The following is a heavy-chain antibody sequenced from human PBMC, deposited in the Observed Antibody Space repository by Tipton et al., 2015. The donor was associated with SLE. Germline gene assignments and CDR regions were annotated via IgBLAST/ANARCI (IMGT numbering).Heavy chain of an antibody. CDR1: GVSISTYY. Sequence: TLSLTCSVSGVSISTYYRSWIRQSPGKGLEWIGFFYFSGSSQYNPSLKSRVAISADTSNNQFSLELRSVTAADTAVYYCARHLGVIVAFEVWGQGTVLTVSS. V-gene: IGHV4-59*01. J-gene: IGHJ3*01. CDR3: ARHLGVIVAFEV. D-gene: IGHD3-10*01. CDR2: FYFSGSS.